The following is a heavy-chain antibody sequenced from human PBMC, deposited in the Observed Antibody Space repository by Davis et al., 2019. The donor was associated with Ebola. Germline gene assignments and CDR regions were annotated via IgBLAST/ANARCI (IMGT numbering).Heavy chain of an antibody. V-gene: IGHV4-31*03. CDR2: IYYSGST. Sequence: PSETLSLTCTVSGGSISSGGYYWSWIRQHPGKGLEWIGYIYYSGSTYYNPSLKSRVTISVDTSKNQFSLKLSSVTAADTAVYYCARSGYSSSCPDYWGQGTLVTVSS. CDR1: GGSISSGGYY. D-gene: IGHD6-13*01. J-gene: IGHJ4*02. CDR3: ARSGYSSSCPDY.